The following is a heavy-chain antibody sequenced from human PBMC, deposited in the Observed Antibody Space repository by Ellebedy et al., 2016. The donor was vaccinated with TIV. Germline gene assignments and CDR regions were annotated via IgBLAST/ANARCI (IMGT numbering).Heavy chain of an antibody. CDR1: GFIFSDFY. D-gene: IGHD2-15*01. Sequence: PGGTLRLSCAASGFIFSDFYMDWVRPAPGKGLDLVGRTRNKFSGYTTEYAASFKGRFTISRDDSKNAVYLQLNSLKTEDTAVYYCVRGIEWSLDTMDVWGQGTTVTVSS. CDR2: TRNKFSGYTT. J-gene: IGHJ6*02. CDR3: VRGIEWSLDTMDV. V-gene: IGHV3-72*01.